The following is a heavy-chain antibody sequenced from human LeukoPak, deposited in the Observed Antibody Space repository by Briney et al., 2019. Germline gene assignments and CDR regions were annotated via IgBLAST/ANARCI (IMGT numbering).Heavy chain of an antibody. CDR2: INGAGSST. CDR3: ARDLFFSDAGYSSGWRAEYFHH. V-gene: IGHV3-74*01. Sequence: GGSLRLSCAASGFTFSSHWMHWVRQAPGKGLVWVSRINGAGSSTSYADSVKGRFTVSRDNAKNTLNLQMNSLRAEDTTVYYCARDLFFSDAGYSSGWRAEYFHHWGQGTLVTVSS. D-gene: IGHD6-19*01. CDR1: GFTFSSHW. J-gene: IGHJ1*01.